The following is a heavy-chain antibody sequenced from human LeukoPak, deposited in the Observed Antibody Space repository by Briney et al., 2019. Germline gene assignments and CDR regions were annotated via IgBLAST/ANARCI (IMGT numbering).Heavy chain of an antibody. Sequence: TGGSLRLSCAASGFTFDDYAMHWVRQAPGKGLEWVSGISWNSGSIGYADSVKGRFTISRDNAKNSLFPQMNSLRAEDTAVYHCVKSAGKDGYRDVFDIWGQGTVVTVSS. CDR2: ISWNSGSI. D-gene: IGHD5-24*01. V-gene: IGHV3-9*01. CDR3: VKSAGKDGYRDVFDI. CDR1: GFTFDDYA. J-gene: IGHJ3*02.